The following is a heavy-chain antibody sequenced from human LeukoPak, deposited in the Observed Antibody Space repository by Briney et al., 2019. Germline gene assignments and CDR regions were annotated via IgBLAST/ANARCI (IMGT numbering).Heavy chain of an antibody. V-gene: IGHV3-72*01. CDR2: IRKEDDNYIT. CDR1: GFSFSDHY. Sequence: PGGSLRLSCAASGFSFSDHYMDWVRQAPGKGLEWVGRIRKEDDNYITQYAASVKDRFTISRDDSKGSLYLHMNSLKVEDTALYYCARVYSSGWEVSDYWGQGTLVTVSS. D-gene: IGHD6-19*01. J-gene: IGHJ4*02. CDR3: ARVYSSGWEVSDY.